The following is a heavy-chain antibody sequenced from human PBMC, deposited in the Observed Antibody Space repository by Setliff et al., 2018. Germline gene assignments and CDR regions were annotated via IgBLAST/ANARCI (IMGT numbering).Heavy chain of an antibody. CDR1: GGSISTYY. V-gene: IGHV4-4*07. Sequence: PSETLFLTCNVSGGSISTYYWSWIRQPAGKGLEWIGRIHSSGNTNYKPSLKSRVTMSVDTTKNQFSLKLSSVTAADTAVYYCARAGAIQGGFDIWGQGTVVTVSS. CDR2: IHSSGNT. J-gene: IGHJ3*02. CDR3: ARAGAIQGGFDI. D-gene: IGHD7-27*01.